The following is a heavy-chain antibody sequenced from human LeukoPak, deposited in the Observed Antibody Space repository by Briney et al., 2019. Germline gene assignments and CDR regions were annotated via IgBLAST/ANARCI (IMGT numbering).Heavy chain of an antibody. CDR1: GGTFSSYA. CDR3: ASIPLPSSGRFDY. CDR2: IIPIFGTA. D-gene: IGHD3-22*01. Sequence: ASVKVSCKASGGTFSSYAISWVRKAPGQGLEWMGGIIPIFGTANYAQKFQGRVTITADDSTSTAYMELRSLRSEDTAVYYCASIPLPSSGRFDYWAQGTLVTVSS. J-gene: IGHJ4*02. V-gene: IGHV1-69*13.